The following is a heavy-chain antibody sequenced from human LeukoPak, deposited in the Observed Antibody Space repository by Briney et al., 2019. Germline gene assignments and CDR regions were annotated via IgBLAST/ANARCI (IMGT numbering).Heavy chain of an antibody. CDR2: ISSSSSYI. V-gene: IGHV3-21*01. Sequence: GGPLRLSCAASGFTFSSYSMIWVRQAPGKGLEWVSSISSSSSYIYYADSVKGRFTISRDNAKNSLYLQMHSLRAEDTAVYYCARPGPTTDYFDYWGQGTLVTVSS. CDR1: GFTFSSYS. J-gene: IGHJ4*02. D-gene: IGHD1-7*01. CDR3: ARPGPTTDYFDY.